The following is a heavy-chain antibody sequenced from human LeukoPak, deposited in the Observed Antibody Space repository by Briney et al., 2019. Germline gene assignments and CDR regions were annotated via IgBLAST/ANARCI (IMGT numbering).Heavy chain of an antibody. V-gene: IGHV1-2*06. J-gene: IGHJ4*02. CDR3: ATLGSYGAYYFDY. D-gene: IGHD4-17*01. CDR1: GYTFTGYY. CDR2: INPNSGGT. Sequence: ASVKVSCKASGYTFTGYYMHWVRQAPGQGPEWMGRINPNSGGTNYAQKFQGRVTMTRDTSISTAYMELSRLRSDDTAVYYCATLGSYGAYYFDYWGQGTLVTVSS.